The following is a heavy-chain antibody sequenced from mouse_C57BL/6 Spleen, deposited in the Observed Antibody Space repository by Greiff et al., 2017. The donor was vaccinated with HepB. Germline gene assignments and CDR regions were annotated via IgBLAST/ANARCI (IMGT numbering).Heavy chain of an antibody. V-gene: IGHV7-3*01. Sequence: EVHLVESGGGLVQPGGSLSLSCAASGFTFTDYYMSWVRQPPGKALEWLGFIRNKANGYTTEYSASVKGRFTISRDNSQSILYLQMNALRAEDSATYYCARGLRGYYYAMDYWGQGTSVTVSS. CDR1: GFTFTDYY. CDR3: ARGLRGYYYAMDY. D-gene: IGHD2-4*01. CDR2: IRNKANGYTT. J-gene: IGHJ4*01.